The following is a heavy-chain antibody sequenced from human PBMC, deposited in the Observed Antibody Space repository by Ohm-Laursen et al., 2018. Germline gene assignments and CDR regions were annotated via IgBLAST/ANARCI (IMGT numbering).Heavy chain of an antibody. CDR1: GYSISSGYY. CDR2: IYHSGST. CDR3: AVGSGYSGYE. Sequence: SDTLSLTCAVSGYSISSGYYWGWIRQPPGKGLEWIGSIYHSGSTYYNPSLKSRVTISVDTSKNQFSLKLSSVTAADTAVYYCAVGSGYSGYEWGQGTLVTVSS. J-gene: IGHJ4*02. D-gene: IGHD5-12*01. V-gene: IGHV4-38-2*01.